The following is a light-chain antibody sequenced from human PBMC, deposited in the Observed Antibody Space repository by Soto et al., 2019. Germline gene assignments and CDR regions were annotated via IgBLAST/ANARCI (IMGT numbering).Light chain of an antibody. V-gene: IGKV1-5*03. Sequence: DIEMTQSPATLSAYVGDRVTLXXRASQSINSCVAWYQQKPGQAPKXLIYEASTLESGVPSRFSGRGSGTDFTLTISSLQPDDFATYYCQQYTRYLWTFGQGTKVDIK. CDR3: QQYTRYLWT. J-gene: IGKJ1*01. CDR2: EAS. CDR1: QSINSC.